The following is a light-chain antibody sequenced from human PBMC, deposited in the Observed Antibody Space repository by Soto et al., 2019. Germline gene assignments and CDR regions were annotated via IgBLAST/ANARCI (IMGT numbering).Light chain of an antibody. CDR2: TAS. CDR3: QQRSTWPPWT. J-gene: IGKJ1*01. Sequence: EIVLTQSPATLSLSPGERASLSCRASQSASNYLAWYQHKPGQAPRLLIYTASSRATGIPARFSGSGSGTDFTLTISSLEPEDFAVYYCQQRSTWPPWTFGQGTKVEVK. V-gene: IGKV3-11*01. CDR1: QSASNY.